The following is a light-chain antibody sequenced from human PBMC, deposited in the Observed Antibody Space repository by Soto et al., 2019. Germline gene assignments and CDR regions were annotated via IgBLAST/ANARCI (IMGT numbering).Light chain of an antibody. J-gene: IGLJ2*01. CDR3: SSYTSSSTLVV. CDR2: DVS. V-gene: IGLV2-14*01. Sequence: QSALTQPASVSGSPGQSITISCTGTSSDVGGYNYVSWYQQHPGKAPKLMIYDVSNRPSGVSNRFSCSKSGNTASLTISGLQAEDEADYYCSSYTSSSTLVVFCGGPKLTVL. CDR1: SSDVGGYNY.